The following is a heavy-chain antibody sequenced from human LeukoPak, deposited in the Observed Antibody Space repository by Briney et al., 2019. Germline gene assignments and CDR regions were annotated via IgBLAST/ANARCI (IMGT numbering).Heavy chain of an antibody. D-gene: IGHD2-15*01. CDR2: ISSSSSYI. J-gene: IGHJ4*02. CDR3: ARAPDIVVVVAAHFDY. Sequence: GGSLRLSCAASGFTFSSYSMNWVRQAPGKRLEWVSSISSSSSYIYYADSVKGRFTISRDNAKNSLYLQMNSLRAEDTAVYYCARAPDIVVVVAAHFDYWGQGTLVTVSS. CDR1: GFTFSSYS. V-gene: IGHV3-21*01.